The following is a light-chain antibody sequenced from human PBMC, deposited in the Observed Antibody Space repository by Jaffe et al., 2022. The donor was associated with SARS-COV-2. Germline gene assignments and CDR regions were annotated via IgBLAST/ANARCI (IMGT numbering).Light chain of an antibody. CDR3: NSYTSSTTLCV. J-gene: IGLJ1*01. Sequence: QSALTQPASVSGSPGQSITISCTGTSSDVGGYNFVSWYQQHPGKAPKLVLFDVSDRPSGISNRFSGSKSGNTASLTISGLQAEDEADYYCNSYTSSTTLCVFGTGTKVTVL. CDR1: SSDVGGYNF. CDR2: DVS. V-gene: IGLV2-14*03.